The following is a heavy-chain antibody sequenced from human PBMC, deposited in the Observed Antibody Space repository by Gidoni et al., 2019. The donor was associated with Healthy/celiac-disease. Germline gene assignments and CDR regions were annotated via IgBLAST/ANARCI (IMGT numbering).Heavy chain of an antibody. J-gene: IGHJ4*02. CDR2: IYYSGST. Sequence: QLQLQESGPGLVKPSETLSLTCPVSGGSISSSSYYWGWIRQPPGKGLEWIGSIYYSGSTYYNPSLKSRVTISVDTSKNQFSLKLSPVTAADTAVYYCARQGDSGGSNYFDYWGQGTLVTVSS. CDR1: GGSISSSSYY. V-gene: IGHV4-39*01. CDR3: ARQGDSGGSNYFDY. D-gene: IGHD3-22*01.